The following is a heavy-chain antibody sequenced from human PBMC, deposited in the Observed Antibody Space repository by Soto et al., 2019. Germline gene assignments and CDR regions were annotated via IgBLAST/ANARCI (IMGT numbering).Heavy chain of an antibody. J-gene: IGHJ4*02. CDR3: AIQVITMVRGVINDY. CDR1: GGSFSGYY. CDR2: INHSGST. D-gene: IGHD3-10*01. Sequence: SETLSLTCAVYGGSFSGYYWSWIRQPPGKGLEWIGEINHSGSTNYNPSLKSRVTISVDTSKNQFSLKLSSVTAADTAVYYCAIQVITMVRGVINDYWGQGTLVTVSS. V-gene: IGHV4-34*01.